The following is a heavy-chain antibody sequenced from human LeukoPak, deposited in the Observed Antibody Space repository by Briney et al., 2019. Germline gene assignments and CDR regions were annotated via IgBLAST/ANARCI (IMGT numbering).Heavy chain of an antibody. CDR3: ARYSRRNASDI. Sequence: ASVKVSCKASGYTFTSYGISWVRQAPGQGLEWMGWISAYNGDTNYAQKVQGRVTMTTDTSTRTAYMELRSLRSDDTAVYYCARYSRRNASDIWGQGTMVTVSS. CDR2: ISAYNGDT. J-gene: IGHJ3*02. V-gene: IGHV1-18*01. D-gene: IGHD2-15*01. CDR1: GYTFTSYG.